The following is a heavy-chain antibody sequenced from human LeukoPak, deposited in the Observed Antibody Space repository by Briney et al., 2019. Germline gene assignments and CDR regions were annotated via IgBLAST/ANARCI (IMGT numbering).Heavy chain of an antibody. V-gene: IGHV3-23*01. CDR1: GFTFSSYA. Sequence: GGSLRLSCAASGFTFSSYAMSWVRQAPGKGLEWVSVISGSGDRTSCADSVKGRFTISRDNSKNTLSLQMNSLRAEDTAVYYCAKMYCTSTSCSYFDYWGQGALVTVSS. D-gene: IGHD2-2*01. J-gene: IGHJ4*02. CDR2: ISGSGDRT. CDR3: AKMYCTSTSCSYFDY.